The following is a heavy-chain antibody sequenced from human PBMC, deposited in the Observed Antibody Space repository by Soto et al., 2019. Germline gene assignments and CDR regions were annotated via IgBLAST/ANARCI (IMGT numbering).Heavy chain of an antibody. V-gene: IGHV3-23*01. D-gene: IGHD2-8*02. J-gene: IGHJ3*02. Sequence: GGSLRLSCTASGFIFSSYAMGWVRQAPGKGLEWVSLISAGGGSAYYADSVKGRFTISRENSKNTMYMQMDSLRAEDTAVYYCAKDRTVYCPETICFGRFDIWGRGTMVTASS. CDR1: GFIFSSYA. CDR2: ISAGGGSA. CDR3: AKDRTVYCPETICFGRFDI.